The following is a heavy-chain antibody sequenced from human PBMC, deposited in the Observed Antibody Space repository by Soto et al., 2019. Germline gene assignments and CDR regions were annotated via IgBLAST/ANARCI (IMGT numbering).Heavy chain of an antibody. D-gene: IGHD4-17*01. Sequence: QVQLVESGGGVVQPGRSLRLSCAASGFTFSSYAMHWVRQAPGKGLEWVAVISYDGSNKYYADSVKGRFTISSDNSKNTLYLQMNSLRAEDTAVYYCAREDYGGNSGLFDYWGQGTLVTVSS. J-gene: IGHJ4*02. CDR1: GFTFSSYA. CDR3: AREDYGGNSGLFDY. V-gene: IGHV3-30-3*01. CDR2: ISYDGSNK.